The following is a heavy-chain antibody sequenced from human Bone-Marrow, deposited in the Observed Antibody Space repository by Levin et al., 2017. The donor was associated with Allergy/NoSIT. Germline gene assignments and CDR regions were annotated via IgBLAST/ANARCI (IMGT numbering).Heavy chain of an antibody. CDR1: GYSFTTSW. V-gene: IGHV5-51*01. D-gene: IGHD1-7*01. Sequence: GESLKISCTGSGYSFTTSWIGWVRQMPGKGLEWMGIIYPRDSDTRYSPSFEGQVTISADKSISTAYLQWNSLKASDTAMYYCARRAPNRIGTTGNWFDPWGQGNLVTVSS. CDR3: ARRAPNRIGTTGNWFDP. CDR2: IYPRDSDT. J-gene: IGHJ5*02.